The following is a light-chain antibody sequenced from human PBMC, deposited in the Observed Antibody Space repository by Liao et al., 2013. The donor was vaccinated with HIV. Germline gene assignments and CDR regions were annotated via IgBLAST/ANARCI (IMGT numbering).Light chain of an antibody. CDR2: YDT. J-gene: IGLJ2*01. CDR1: NIGSIS. Sequence: SSDLTQPPSVSVAPGETARITCGEKNIGSISVHWYQQRPGQAPILVIYYDTDRPSGIPERFSGSNSGNTATLTISGVEXGDEADYYCQVWDSSSDHVVFGGGTKLTVL. V-gene: IGLV3-21*01. CDR3: QVWDSSSDHVV.